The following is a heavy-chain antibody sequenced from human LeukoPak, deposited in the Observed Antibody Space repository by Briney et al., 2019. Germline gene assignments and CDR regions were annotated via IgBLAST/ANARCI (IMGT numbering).Heavy chain of an antibody. CDR1: GFTFSSYG. Sequence: PGGSLRLSCAASGFTFSSYGTHWVRQAPGKGLEWVAVISYDGSNKYYADSVKGRFTISRDNSKNTLSLQMNSLRAEDTAVYYCAKESGYSYGVYYYYGMDVWGQGTTVTVS. J-gene: IGHJ6*02. CDR3: AKESGYSYGVYYYYGMDV. CDR2: ISYDGSNK. D-gene: IGHD5-18*01. V-gene: IGHV3-30*18.